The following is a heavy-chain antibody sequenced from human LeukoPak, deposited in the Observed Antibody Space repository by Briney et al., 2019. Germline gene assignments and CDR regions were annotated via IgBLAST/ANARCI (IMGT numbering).Heavy chain of an antibody. V-gene: IGHV1-8*01. CDR2: MNPNSGNT. CDR1: GYTFTSYD. Sequence: GASVKVSCKASGYTFTSYDINWVRQATGQGLEWMGWMNPNSGNTGCAQKFQGRVTMTRNTSISTAYMELSSLRSEDTAVYYCARGRRVAAAGANAFDIWGQGTMVTVSS. CDR3: ARGRRVAAAGANAFDI. D-gene: IGHD6-13*01. J-gene: IGHJ3*02.